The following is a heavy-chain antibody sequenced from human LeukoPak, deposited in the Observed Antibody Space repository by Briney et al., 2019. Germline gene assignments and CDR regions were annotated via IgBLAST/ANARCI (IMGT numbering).Heavy chain of an antibody. CDR3: ARVGIISEPTATFYFDH. V-gene: IGHV4-31*03. J-gene: IGHJ4*02. CDR2: IFYTGST. Sequence: MTSETLSLTCTVSGGSLSSGSSYWSWIRQHPGKGLEWIGYIFYTGSTYYNPSLNSRINISVVTSKNQFSLQLSSVTAADTAVYYCARVGIISEPTATFYFDHWGQGTLVTVSS. CDR1: GGSLSSGSSY. D-gene: IGHD1-1*01.